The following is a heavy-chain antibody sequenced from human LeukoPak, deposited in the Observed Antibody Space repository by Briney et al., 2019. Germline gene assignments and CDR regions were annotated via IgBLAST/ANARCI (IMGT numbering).Heavy chain of an antibody. CDR2: MNPNSGNT. D-gene: IGHD3-10*01. Sequence: ASVKVSCKASGYTFTSYDINWVRQATGQGLEWMGWMNPNSGNTGYAQKFQGRVTMTRNTSISTAYMELSSLRSEDTAVYYCARLGLWFGGLYTDYYYYYGMDVWGQGTTVTVSS. J-gene: IGHJ6*02. CDR3: ARLGLWFGGLYTDYYYYYGMDV. V-gene: IGHV1-8*01. CDR1: GYTFTSYD.